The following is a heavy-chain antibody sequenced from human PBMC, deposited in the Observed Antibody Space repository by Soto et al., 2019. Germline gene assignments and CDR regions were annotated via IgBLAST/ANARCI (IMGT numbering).Heavy chain of an antibody. D-gene: IGHD5-18*01. J-gene: IGHJ4*02. CDR3: ARDLSHTAMVKYYFDY. CDR1: GFTFSSYA. Sequence: PWGSLRLSCAASGFTFSSYAMHWVRQAPGKGLEWVAVISYDGSNKYYADSVKGRFTISRDNSKNTLYLQMNSLRAEDTAVYYCARDLSHTAMVKYYFDYWGQGTLVTVSS. CDR2: ISYDGSNK. V-gene: IGHV3-30-3*01.